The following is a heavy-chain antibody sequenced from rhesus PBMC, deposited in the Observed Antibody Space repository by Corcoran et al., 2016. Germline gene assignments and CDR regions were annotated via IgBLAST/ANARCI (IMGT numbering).Heavy chain of an antibody. J-gene: IGHJ5-1*01. CDR3: ARRPDV. CDR2: MKNKADGGTA. V-gene: IGHV3S11*01. CDR1: GFTLSNYW. Sequence: EVQLVESGGGLVQPGGSLSLSCAASGFTLSNYWLDWVGKAPGKGLGWVGFMKNKADGGTAAYAESVKGRFTISRDDSKNTLYLQMNSLKTEDTAVYYCARRPDVWGPGVLVTVSS.